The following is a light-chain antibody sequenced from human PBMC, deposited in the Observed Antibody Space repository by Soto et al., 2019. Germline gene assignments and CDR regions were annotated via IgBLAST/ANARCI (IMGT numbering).Light chain of an antibody. CDR3: QQYKSFSLT. CDR2: KAS. J-gene: IGKJ4*01. CDR1: QSISSW. V-gene: IGKV1-5*03. Sequence: DIQITQSPSTLSASVGDRVTITCRASQSISSWLAWYQHKPGKAPKLLIYKASSLESGVPSRFSGSGSGTEFTLTISSLQPDDFAIYYCQQYKSFSLTFVGGTKVEIK.